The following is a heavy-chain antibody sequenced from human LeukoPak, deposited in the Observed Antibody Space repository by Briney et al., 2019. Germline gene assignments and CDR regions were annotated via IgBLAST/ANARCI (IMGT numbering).Heavy chain of an antibody. CDR1: GFSFSRYW. V-gene: IGHV3-7*01. D-gene: IGHD3-10*01. Sequence: GGSLRLSCAASGFSFSRYWMNWVRQAPGKGLEWVADIKGDGIEKNYVDSVKGRFSISRDNAMNSLYLQMDSLRAEDTAVYYCAKEGAYPIITYDSWGQGALVTVSS. J-gene: IGHJ5*01. CDR3: AKEGAYPIITYDS. CDR2: IKGDGIEK.